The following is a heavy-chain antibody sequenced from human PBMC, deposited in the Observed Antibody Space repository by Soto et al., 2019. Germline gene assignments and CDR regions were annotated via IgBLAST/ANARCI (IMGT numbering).Heavy chain of an antibody. J-gene: IGHJ4*02. Sequence: GASVKVCCKASCFTFTSYGISWGRQAPGQGLEWMGWISAYNGNTNYAQKLQGRVTVTTDTSTSTAYMELRSLRSDDTAVYYCARGVDIVLVPAAPYYFDYWGQGTLVTVSS. CDR3: ARGVDIVLVPAAPYYFDY. CDR1: CFTFTSYG. V-gene: IGHV1-18*01. D-gene: IGHD2-2*01. CDR2: ISAYNGNT.